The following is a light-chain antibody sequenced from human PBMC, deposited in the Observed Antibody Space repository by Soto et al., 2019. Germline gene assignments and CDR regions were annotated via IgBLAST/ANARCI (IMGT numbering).Light chain of an antibody. CDR3: QQCNNWPLT. Sequence: EIVMTQSPATLSVSPGERVTLSCRASQSVSNNLAWFQQKPGQAPRLLIYGASTRATGIPARFSGSGSGTEFTLTISXXQTEDFAVYYCQQCNNWPLTFGQGTKVEIK. CDR1: QSVSNN. J-gene: IGKJ1*01. CDR2: GAS. V-gene: IGKV3-15*01.